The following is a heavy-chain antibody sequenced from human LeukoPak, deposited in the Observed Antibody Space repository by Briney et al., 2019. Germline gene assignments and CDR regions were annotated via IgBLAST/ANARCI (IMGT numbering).Heavy chain of an antibody. Sequence: SETLSLTCTVSGYSISSGYYWGWIRQPPGKGLEWIGGIYHSGSTYYNPSLKSRVTISVDTSKNQFSLKLSSVTAADTAVYYCAKCRRMVDAFDIWGQGTMVTVSS. J-gene: IGHJ3*02. CDR3: AKCRRMVDAFDI. V-gene: IGHV4-38-2*02. D-gene: IGHD3-10*01. CDR1: GYSISSGYY. CDR2: IYHSGST.